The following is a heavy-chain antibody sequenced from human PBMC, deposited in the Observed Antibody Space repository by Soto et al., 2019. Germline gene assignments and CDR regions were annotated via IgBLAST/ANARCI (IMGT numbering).Heavy chain of an antibody. CDR1: GFTFSNYA. J-gene: IGHJ4*02. Sequence: GGSLRLSCATSGFTFSNYAMSWVRQAPGKGLEWVSCISSSSGNIYYADSVKGRFTISRDNAKNSPYLQMNSLRAEDTAVYHCARVQGRVAGTIERQDYWGQGTLVTVSS. V-gene: IGHV3-21*01. CDR2: ISSSSGNI. CDR3: ARVQGRVAGTIERQDY. D-gene: IGHD6-19*01.